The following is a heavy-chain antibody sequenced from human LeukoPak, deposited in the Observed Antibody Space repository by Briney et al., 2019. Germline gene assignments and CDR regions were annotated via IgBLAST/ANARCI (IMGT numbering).Heavy chain of an antibody. D-gene: IGHD1-26*01. Sequence: ATSLTLSCAASGFTFSNYGMQWVRQAPGKGLEWVAVISYEGSTSYYADSVKGRFTISRDNSKNTLFLQVNGLRAEDTAVYYCAKEGFENYYSAYFDYWGQGTLVTVSS. J-gene: IGHJ4*02. CDR3: AKEGFENYYSAYFDY. CDR2: ISYEGSTS. CDR1: GFTFSNYG. V-gene: IGHV3-30*18.